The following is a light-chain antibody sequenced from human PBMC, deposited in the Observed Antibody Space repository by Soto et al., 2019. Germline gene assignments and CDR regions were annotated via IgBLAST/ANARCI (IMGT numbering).Light chain of an antibody. CDR1: SSDVGSYNY. J-gene: IGLJ2*01. Sequence: QPASVSGSPGQSITISCTGTSSDVGSYNYVSWYQQHPGRAPKLMIYEVSSRPSGVSNRFSGSKSGNTASLIISGLQADDEADYYCTSYTSSSTYVVFGGGTKLTVL. V-gene: IGLV2-14*01. CDR2: EVS. CDR3: TSYTSSSTYVV.